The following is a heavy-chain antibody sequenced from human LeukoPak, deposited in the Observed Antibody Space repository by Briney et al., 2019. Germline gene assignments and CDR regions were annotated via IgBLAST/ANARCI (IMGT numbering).Heavy chain of an antibody. CDR2: MYYNGST. CDR3: ARPYYYDSRIDP. V-gene: IGHV4-30-4*02. D-gene: IGHD3-22*01. CDR1: GGSISSGDYY. Sequence: PSETLSLTCTVSGGSISSGDYYWSWIRQPPGKGLEWISYMYYNGSTYYNPSLKSRVTMSADTSKNQLPLKLSSVTAADTAVYYCARPYYYDSRIDPWGQGILVTVSS. J-gene: IGHJ5*02.